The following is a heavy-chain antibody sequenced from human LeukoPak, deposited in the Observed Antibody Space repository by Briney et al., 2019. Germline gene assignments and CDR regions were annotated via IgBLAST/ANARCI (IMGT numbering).Heavy chain of an antibody. J-gene: IGHJ4*02. V-gene: IGHV3-7*05. CDR2: IKKDGSEK. D-gene: IGHD6-13*01. CDR1: GFTFSSFA. CDR3: ARDAGQQPHDY. Sequence: PGGSLRLSCPASGFTFSSFAMRWVRQAPGKGLEWVANIKKDGSEKYYVDSVKGRFTISRDNAKNSLYLQMSSLRAEDTAVYYCARDAGQQPHDYWGQGTLVTVSS.